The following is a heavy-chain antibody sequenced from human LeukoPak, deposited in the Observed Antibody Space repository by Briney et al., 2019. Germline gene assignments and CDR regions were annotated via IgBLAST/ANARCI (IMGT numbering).Heavy chain of an antibody. Sequence: GGSLRLSCAASGFTFSSYAMSWVRQAPGKGLEWVSAISGSGGSTYYADSVKGRFTISRDNAKNSLYLQMNSLRAEDTAVYYCARGSYYDRGDDLWGQGTLVTVSS. CDR2: ISGSGGST. CDR1: GFTFSSYA. V-gene: IGHV3-23*01. J-gene: IGHJ5*02. CDR3: ARGSYYDRGDDL. D-gene: IGHD3-22*01.